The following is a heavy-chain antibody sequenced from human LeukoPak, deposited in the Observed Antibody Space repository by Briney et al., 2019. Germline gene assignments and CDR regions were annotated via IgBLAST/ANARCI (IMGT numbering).Heavy chain of an antibody. CDR2: ISWNGGSI. J-gene: IGHJ6*02. D-gene: IGHD5-24*01. V-gene: IGHV3-9*01. Sequence: SLRLSCAASGFSFDDYGMHWVRQGPGKGLEWVSGISWNGGSIGYADSVKGRFTISRDNAKNSLYLQMNSLRGEDTALYYCAKDSGSVYNNGMDVWGQGTTVTVSS. CDR1: GFSFDDYG. CDR3: AKDSGSVYNNGMDV.